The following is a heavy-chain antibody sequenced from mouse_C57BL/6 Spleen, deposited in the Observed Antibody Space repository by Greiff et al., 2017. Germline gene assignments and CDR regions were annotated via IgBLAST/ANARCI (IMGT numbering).Heavy chain of an antibody. CDR3: ATGTWAYAIDY. CDR2: ISSGSSTI. CDR1: GFTFSDYG. J-gene: IGHJ4*01. V-gene: IGHV5-17*01. D-gene: IGHD4-1*01. Sequence: EVQRVESGGGLVKPGGSLKLSCAASGFTFSDYGMHWVRQAPAKGLEWVAYISSGSSTIYSADTVKGRFTISRDNAKNTLFLQMTSLRSEDTAMYDCATGTWAYAIDYWGQGTSVTVSS.